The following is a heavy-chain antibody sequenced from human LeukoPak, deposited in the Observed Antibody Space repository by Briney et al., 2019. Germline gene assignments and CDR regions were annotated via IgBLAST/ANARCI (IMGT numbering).Heavy chain of an antibody. CDR3: ARGSSGFNGGAFDI. V-gene: IGHV4-59*01. J-gene: IGHJ3*02. D-gene: IGHD6-19*01. Sequence: SETLSLTCTVSGGSISSYYWSWIRQPPGKGLEWIGYIYYSGSTNYNPSLKSRVTISVDTSKNQFSLKLSSVTAADTAVYYCARGSSGFNGGAFDIWDQGTMVTVSS. CDR2: IYYSGST. CDR1: GGSISSYY.